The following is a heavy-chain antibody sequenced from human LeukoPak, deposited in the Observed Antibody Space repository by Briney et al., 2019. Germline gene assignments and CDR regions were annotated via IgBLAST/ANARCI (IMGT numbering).Heavy chain of an antibody. D-gene: IGHD1-7*01. V-gene: IGHV1-69*05. CDR2: IIPIFGTA. J-gene: IGHJ5*02. CDR1: GGTFSSYA. Sequence: SVKVSCKASGGTFSSYAISWVRQAPGQGLEWMGGIIPIFGTANYAQKFQGRVTITTDESTSTAYMELSSLRSEDTAVYYCARDNYAGANWFDPWGQGTLVNVSS. CDR3: ARDNYAGANWFDP.